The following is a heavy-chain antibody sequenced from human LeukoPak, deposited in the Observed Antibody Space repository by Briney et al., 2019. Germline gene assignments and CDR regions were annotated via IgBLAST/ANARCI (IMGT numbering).Heavy chain of an antibody. CDR3: VREHDWGDFDN. CDR1: GRSVSSGTYY. D-gene: IGHD3-9*01. Sequence: SETLSLTCTVSGRSVSSGTYYWSWLRQPPGKELAWIGNISYIGNTNYNPSLKSRVTISKDTSNNQFSLKLSSVTAADTAVYYCVREHDWGDFDNWGQGALVTVSS. V-gene: IGHV4-61*01. CDR2: ISYIGNT. J-gene: IGHJ4*02.